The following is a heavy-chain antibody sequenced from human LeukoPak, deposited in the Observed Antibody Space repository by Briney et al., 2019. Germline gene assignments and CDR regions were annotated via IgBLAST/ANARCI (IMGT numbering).Heavy chain of an antibody. CDR3: ARDLRHNMVRGVMGSLNY. CDR1: GYTFTSYG. V-gene: IGHV1-18*04. CDR2: ISAYNGNT. D-gene: IGHD3-10*01. J-gene: IGHJ4*02. Sequence: ASVKVSCKASGYTFTSYGISWVRQAPGQGLEWMGWISAYNGNTNYAQKLQGRVTMTTDTSTSTAYMELRSLRSDDTAVYYCARDLRHNMVRGVMGSLNYWGQGTLVTVSS.